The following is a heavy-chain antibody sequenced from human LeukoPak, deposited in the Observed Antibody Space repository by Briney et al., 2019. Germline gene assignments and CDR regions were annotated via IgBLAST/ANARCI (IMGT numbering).Heavy chain of an antibody. Sequence: SQTLFLTCTVSGGSISSGGYYWNWIRQHPGKGLEWIGYIYYSGSTYYNPSLKSRVTISVDTSKNQFSLKLSSVTAADTAVYFCARASGDSSGFDYWGQGTLVTVSS. CDR3: ARASGDSSGFDY. D-gene: IGHD3-22*01. V-gene: IGHV4-31*03. J-gene: IGHJ4*02. CDR1: GGSISSGGYY. CDR2: IYYSGST.